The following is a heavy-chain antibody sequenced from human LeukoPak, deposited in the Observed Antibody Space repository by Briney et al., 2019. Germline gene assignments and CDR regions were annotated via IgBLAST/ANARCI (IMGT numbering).Heavy chain of an antibody. J-gene: IGHJ4*02. D-gene: IGHD3-22*01. Sequence: GGSLRLSCAVSGITLSNYGMSWVRQAPGKGLEWVAGISDSGGRTNYADSVKGRFTISRDNPKNTLYLQMNSLRAEDTVVYFCAKRAVVIRVILVGFHKEAYYFDSWGQGALVTVSS. CDR1: GITLSNYG. CDR3: AKRAVVIRVILVGFHKEAYYFDS. V-gene: IGHV3-23*01. CDR2: ISDSGGRT.